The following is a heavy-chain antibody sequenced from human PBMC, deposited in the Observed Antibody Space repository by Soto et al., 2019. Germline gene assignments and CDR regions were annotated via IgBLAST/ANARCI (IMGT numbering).Heavy chain of an antibody. Sequence: KTSETLSLTCTVSGGSISSGGYYWSWIRQHPGKGLEWIGYIYYSGSTYYSPSLKSRVTISVDTSKNQFSLKLSSVTAADTAVYYCARDPSNDSSGYPTGDYWGQGTLVTVSS. V-gene: IGHV4-31*03. CDR3: ARDPSNDSSGYPTGDY. D-gene: IGHD3-22*01. J-gene: IGHJ4*02. CDR1: GGSISSGGYY. CDR2: IYYSGST.